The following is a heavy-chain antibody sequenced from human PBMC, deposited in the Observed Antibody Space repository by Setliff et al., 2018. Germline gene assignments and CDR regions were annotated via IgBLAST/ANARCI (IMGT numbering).Heavy chain of an antibody. CDR2: INPIFGTA. D-gene: IGHD4-17*01. CDR1: GGTFSSYA. Sequence: SVKVSCKASGGTFSSYAISWVRQAPGQGLEWMGGINPIFGTANYAQKFQGRVTITADESTSTAYRELSSHRSEDTAVYYCARGRLRGLWVSFDYWGQGTLVTVSS. CDR3: ARGRLRGLWVSFDY. V-gene: IGHV1-69*13. J-gene: IGHJ4*02.